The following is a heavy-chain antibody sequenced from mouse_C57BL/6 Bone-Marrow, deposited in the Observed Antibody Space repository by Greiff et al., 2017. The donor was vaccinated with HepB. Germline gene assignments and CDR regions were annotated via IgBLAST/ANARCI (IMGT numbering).Heavy chain of an antibody. V-gene: IGHV1-4*01. CDR3: AREGIYYDYEDY. Sequence: QVQLQQSGAELARPGASVKMSCKASGYTFTSYTMHWVKQRPGQGLEWIGYINPSSGYTKYNQKFKDKATLTADKSSSTAYMQLSSLTSEDSAVYYCAREGIYYDYEDYWGQGTSVTVSS. D-gene: IGHD2-4*01. CDR1: GYTFTSYT. J-gene: IGHJ4*01. CDR2: INPSSGYT.